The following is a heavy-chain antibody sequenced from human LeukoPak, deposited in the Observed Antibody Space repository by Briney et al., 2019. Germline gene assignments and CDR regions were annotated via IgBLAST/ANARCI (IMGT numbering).Heavy chain of an antibody. CDR1: GGSISSYY. CDR2: IYYSGST. V-gene: IGHV4-59*01. J-gene: IGHJ4*02. Sequence: SETLSLTCTVSGGSISSYYWSWIRQPPGKGLEWIGYIYYSGSTNYNPSLKSRVTISVDTSKNQFSLKLSSVTAADTAVYYCARDSSLYYFDYWGQGTLVTVSS. CDR3: ARDSSLYYFDY.